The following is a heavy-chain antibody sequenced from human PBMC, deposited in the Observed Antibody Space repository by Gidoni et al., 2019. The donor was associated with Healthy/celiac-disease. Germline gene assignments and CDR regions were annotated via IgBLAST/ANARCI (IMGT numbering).Heavy chain of an antibody. J-gene: IGHJ5*02. CDR3: ARVSSSWGFDP. CDR1: GFTFSDYY. D-gene: IGHD6-13*01. CDR2: ISSSSSYT. V-gene: IGHV3-11*05. Sequence: QVQLVESGGGLVKPGGSLRLSCSASGFTFSDYYMSWIRQAPGKGLEWVSYISSSSSYTNYADSVKGRFTISRDNAKNSLYLQMNSLRAEDTAVYYCARVSSSWGFDPWGQGTLVTVSS.